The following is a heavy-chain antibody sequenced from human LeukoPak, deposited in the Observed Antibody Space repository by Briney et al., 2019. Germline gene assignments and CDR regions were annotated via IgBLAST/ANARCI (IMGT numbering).Heavy chain of an antibody. D-gene: IGHD4-17*01. CDR2: ISWNSGSI. J-gene: IGHJ3*02. CDR3: AKDASATVTDAFDI. Sequence: SLRLSCAASGFTFSSYAMHWVRQAPGKGLEWVSGISWNSGSIGYADSVKGRFTISRDNAKNSLYLQMNSLRAEDTALYYCAKDASATVTDAFDIWGQGTMVTVSS. CDR1: GFTFSSYA. V-gene: IGHV3-9*01.